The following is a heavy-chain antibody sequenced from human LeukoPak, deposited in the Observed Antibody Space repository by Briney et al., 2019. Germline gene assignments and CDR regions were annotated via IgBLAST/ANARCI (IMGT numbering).Heavy chain of an antibody. CDR2: ISAYNANT. D-gene: IGHD1-26*01. CDR3: ARDYYSGSYYGDY. Sequence: ASVTVSCKASVYTFTNYGITWVRQAPGQGLEWMGWISAYNANTNYAQKLQGRVTMTTDTSTSTAYMELSSLRSDDTAVYFCARDYYSGSYYGDYWGQGTLVTVSS. J-gene: IGHJ4*02. CDR1: VYTFTNYG. V-gene: IGHV1-18*01.